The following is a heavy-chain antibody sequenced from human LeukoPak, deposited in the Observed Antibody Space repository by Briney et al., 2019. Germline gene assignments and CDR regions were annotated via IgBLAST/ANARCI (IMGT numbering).Heavy chain of an antibody. J-gene: IGHJ6*03. V-gene: IGHV3-23*01. Sequence: PGGSLRLSCVVSGITLSNYGMSWVRQAPGKGLEWASGISERGGSTNYADSVKGRFIISRDNSKNTLYLQMNSLRAEDTAVYYCARDPGLELHYYYYYMDVWGKGTTVTVSS. CDR3: ARDPGLELHYYYYYMDV. CDR2: ISERGGST. D-gene: IGHD1-7*01. CDR1: GITLSNYG.